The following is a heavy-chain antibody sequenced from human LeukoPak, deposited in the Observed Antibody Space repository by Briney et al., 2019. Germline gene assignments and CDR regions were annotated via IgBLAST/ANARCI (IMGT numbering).Heavy chain of an antibody. Sequence: GGSLRLSCAASGFTFVNYGMHWVRQAPGKGLEGVAFIRYDGTSKYYVDSVKGRFTISRDESKNTLYLQMNSLRAEDTAVYYCARGSYSYYYYMDVWGKGTTVTVSS. CDR2: IRYDGTSK. CDR3: ARGSYSYYYYMDV. J-gene: IGHJ6*03. CDR1: GFTFVNYG. V-gene: IGHV3-30*02. D-gene: IGHD3-10*01.